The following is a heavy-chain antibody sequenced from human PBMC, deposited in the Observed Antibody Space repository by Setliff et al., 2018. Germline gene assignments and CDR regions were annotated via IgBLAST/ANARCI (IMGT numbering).Heavy chain of an antibody. CDR3: ARDPGNGHYMDV. J-gene: IGHJ6*03. V-gene: IGHV4-4*08. CDR1: GGSIGHYY. Sequence: SETLSLTCIVSGGSIGHYYWNWIRQPPGKGLEWIGYVYTSGSTNYNPSLKSRVTISVDTSKDQLSLRLTSVTAADTAVYYCARDPGNGHYMDVWGKGATVTVSS. CDR2: VYTSGST.